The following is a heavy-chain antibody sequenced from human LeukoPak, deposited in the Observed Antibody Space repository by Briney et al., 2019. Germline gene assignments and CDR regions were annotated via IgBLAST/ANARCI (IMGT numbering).Heavy chain of an antibody. V-gene: IGHV4-61*01. CDR2: IYYSGST. CDR3: ARDHRYCSSTSCYTDKIYYYYGMDV. Sequence: PSETLSLTCTVSGGSVSSGSYYWSWIRQPPGKGLEWIGYIYYSGSTNYNPSLKSRVTISVDTSKNQFSLKLSSVTAADTAVYYCARDHRYCSSTSCYTDKIYYYYGMDVWGQGTTVTVSS. CDR1: GGSVSSGSYY. J-gene: IGHJ6*02. D-gene: IGHD2-2*02.